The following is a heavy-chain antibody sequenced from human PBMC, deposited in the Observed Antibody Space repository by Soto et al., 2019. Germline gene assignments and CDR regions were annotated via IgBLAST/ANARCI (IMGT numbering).Heavy chain of an antibody. CDR1: GFTFSSYW. CDR3: ARGDYGGHYYYGMDV. CDR2: IKQDGSEK. J-gene: IGHJ6*02. V-gene: IGHV3-7*05. D-gene: IGHD4-17*01. Sequence: GGSLRLSCAASGFTFSSYWMSWVRQAPGKGLEWVANIKQDGSEKYYVDSVKGRFTISRDNAKNSLYLQMNSLRAEDTAVYYCARGDYGGHYYYGMDVWGQGTTVTVSS.